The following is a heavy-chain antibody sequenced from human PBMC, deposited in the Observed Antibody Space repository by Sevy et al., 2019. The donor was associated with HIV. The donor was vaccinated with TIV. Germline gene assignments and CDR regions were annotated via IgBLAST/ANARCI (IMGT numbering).Heavy chain of an antibody. CDR2: ISQTGTTI. V-gene: IGHV3-48*03. CDR1: GFIFSSYD. J-gene: IGHJ4*02. D-gene: IGHD4-17*01. CDR3: SRDLPPSATTVAHFDR. Sequence: GGSLRLSCVASGFIFSSYDMNWVRQAPGKGLEGVSYISQTGTTISYSDSVRGRFTISRDNARNSLFLQMNSLRAEDTAFYYCSRDLPPSATTVAHFDRWGQGTLVTVSS.